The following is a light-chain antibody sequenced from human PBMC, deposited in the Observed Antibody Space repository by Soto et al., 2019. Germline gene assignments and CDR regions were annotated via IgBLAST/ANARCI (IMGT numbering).Light chain of an antibody. J-gene: IGKJ5*01. CDR2: DAS. CDR3: QQYNNWPPIT. Sequence: EMVLTQSPGTLSLSPGARATLSCRAIQSVSTSSLACYQQKPGQAPRLLIYDASTTATGIPARFSGSGSGTEFILTISSLQSEDFGVYYCQQYNNWPPITFGQGTRLEI. CDR1: QSVSTSS. V-gene: IGKV3D-15*01.